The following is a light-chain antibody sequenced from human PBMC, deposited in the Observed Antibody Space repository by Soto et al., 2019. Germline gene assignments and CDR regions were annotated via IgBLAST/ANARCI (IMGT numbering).Light chain of an antibody. Sequence: EIVLTQSPATLSLSPGERATLSCRASQSVNSYLAWYQQKPGQAPRLLISDASNRATGIPARFSGSGSGTDFTLTISSLEPEDFAVYYCQQRRDWPLTFGGGTNVEI. J-gene: IGKJ4*01. CDR3: QQRRDWPLT. CDR2: DAS. V-gene: IGKV3-11*01. CDR1: QSVNSY.